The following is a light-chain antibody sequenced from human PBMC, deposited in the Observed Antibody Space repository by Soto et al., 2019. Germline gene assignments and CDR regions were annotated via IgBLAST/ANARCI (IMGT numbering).Light chain of an antibody. J-gene: IGKJ5*01. Sequence: DIQMTQSPPSLSASVGDRVIITCRESQGIGNSLAWYQQKAGTVPKLLIYSASILQSGVPSRFSGSGSGTDFTLTISSLQPEDVAAYYCQKYNTVPATFGQGTRLEIK. CDR3: QKYNTVPAT. CDR1: QGIGNS. V-gene: IGKV1-27*01. CDR2: SAS.